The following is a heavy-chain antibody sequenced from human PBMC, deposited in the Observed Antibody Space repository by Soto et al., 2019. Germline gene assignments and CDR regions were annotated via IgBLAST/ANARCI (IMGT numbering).Heavy chain of an antibody. CDR3: SKDSGFYASGTYGRH. CDR2: ISGGGGNT. J-gene: IGHJ4*02. D-gene: IGHD3-10*01. V-gene: IGHV3-23*01. CDR1: GFAFSTYA. Sequence: GGSLRLSCAASGFAFSTYAMNWVRQAPGKGLEWVSTISGGGGNTYYADSVKGRFTISRDNSRNTLFLQMNSLRAEDSAVYYCSKDSGFYASGTYGRHWGQGTLVTVSS.